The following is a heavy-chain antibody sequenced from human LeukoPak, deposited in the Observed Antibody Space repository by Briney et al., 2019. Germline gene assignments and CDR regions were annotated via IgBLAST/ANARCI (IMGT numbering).Heavy chain of an antibody. CDR2: ISYDGSNK. CDR3: ARGLDGNYYYYGMDV. Sequence: SGGSLRLSCAASGFTFSSYAMHWVRQAPGKGLEWVAVISYDGSNKYYADSVKGRFTISRDNSKNTLYLQMNSLRAEDTAVYYCARGLDGNYYYYGMDVWGQGTTVTVSS. D-gene: IGHD6-19*01. J-gene: IGHJ6*02. CDR1: GFTFSSYA. V-gene: IGHV3-30-3*01.